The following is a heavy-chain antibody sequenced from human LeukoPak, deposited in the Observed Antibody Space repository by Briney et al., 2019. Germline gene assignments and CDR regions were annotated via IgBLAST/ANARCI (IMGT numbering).Heavy chain of an antibody. D-gene: IGHD3-9*01. Sequence: ASVKVSCKVSEYTVTEVAIHWVRQTGEGLEWMGGFHPKDADMIYANKFQGRVTMTQDTSTDTVYMELSSLRSEDTAIYYCTRVYHTLLPGYLNQMDVWGKGTTVTISS. J-gene: IGHJ6*04. V-gene: IGHV1-24*01. CDR3: TRVYHTLLPGYLNQMDV. CDR1: EYTVTEVA. CDR2: FHPKDADM.